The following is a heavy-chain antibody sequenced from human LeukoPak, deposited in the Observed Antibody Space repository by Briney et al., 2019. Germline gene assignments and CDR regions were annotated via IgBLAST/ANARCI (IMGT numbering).Heavy chain of an antibody. CDR3: AKDNSPGIAAAGDY. Sequence: GGSLRLSCAASGFTFDDYAMHWVRQAPGKGLEWVSGISWNSGSIGYADSVKGRFTISRDNAKNSLHLQMNSLRAEDTALYYCAKDNSPGIAAAGDYWGQGTLVTVSS. D-gene: IGHD6-13*01. CDR2: ISWNSGSI. J-gene: IGHJ4*02. V-gene: IGHV3-9*01. CDR1: GFTFDDYA.